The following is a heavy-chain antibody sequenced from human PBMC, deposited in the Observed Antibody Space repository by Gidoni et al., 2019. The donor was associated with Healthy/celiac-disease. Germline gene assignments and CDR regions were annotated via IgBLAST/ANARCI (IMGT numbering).Heavy chain of an antibody. Sequence: ELQLLASGGCLVPPRGSLGLYCSASGLTFSSYAMSRVRQAPGKGLEWVSAISGSGGSTYYADSVKGRFTISRDNSKNTLYLQMNSLRAEDTAVYYCAKDKRDYGDYDAFDIWGQGTMVTVSS. CDR2: ISGSGGST. J-gene: IGHJ3*02. CDR3: AKDKRDYGDYDAFDI. V-gene: IGHV3-23*01. CDR1: GLTFSSYA. D-gene: IGHD4-17*01.